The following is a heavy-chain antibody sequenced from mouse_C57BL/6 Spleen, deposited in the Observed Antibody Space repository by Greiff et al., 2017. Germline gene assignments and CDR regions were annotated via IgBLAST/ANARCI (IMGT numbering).Heavy chain of an antibody. CDR1: GYAFTNYL. CDR2: INPGSGGT. CDR3: ARGDLGRSVDY. V-gene: IGHV1-54*01. D-gene: IGHD4-1*01. J-gene: IGHJ2*01. Sequence: VQLVESGAELVRPGTSVKVSCKASGYAFTNYLIEWVKQRPGQGLEWIGVINPGSGGTNYNEKFKGKATLTADKSSSTAYMQLSSLTSEDSAVYFCARGDLGRSVDYWGQGTTLTVSS.